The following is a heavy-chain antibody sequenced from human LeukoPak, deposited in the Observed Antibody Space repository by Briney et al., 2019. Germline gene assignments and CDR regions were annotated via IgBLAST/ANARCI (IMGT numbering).Heavy chain of an antibody. Sequence: SGTLSLTCTVAGGSISSSSYYWGWIRQPPGKGLEWIGSIYYSGSTYYNPSLKSRVTISVDTSKNQFSLKLSSVTAADTAAYYCASTLRGGNYDYVWGSPYDAFDIWGQGTMVTVSS. J-gene: IGHJ3*02. CDR2: IYYSGST. CDR3: ASTLRGGNYDYVWGSPYDAFDI. D-gene: IGHD3-16*01. CDR1: GGSISSSSYY. V-gene: IGHV4-39*01.